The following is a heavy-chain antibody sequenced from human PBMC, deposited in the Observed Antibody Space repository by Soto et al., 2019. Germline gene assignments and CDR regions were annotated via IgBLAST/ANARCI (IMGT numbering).Heavy chain of an antibody. Sequence: QVQLVQSGAEVKKPGSSVKVSCKASGGTFSSYTISWVRQAPGQGLEWMGRIIPILGITNYAQKFQGRVTITADKSTSTAYMELSRLRSEDTAVYYCARSKYGDYVLYYFDYWGQGTLVTVSS. V-gene: IGHV1-69*02. D-gene: IGHD4-17*01. CDR1: GGTFSSYT. J-gene: IGHJ4*02. CDR3: ARSKYGDYVLYYFDY. CDR2: IIPILGIT.